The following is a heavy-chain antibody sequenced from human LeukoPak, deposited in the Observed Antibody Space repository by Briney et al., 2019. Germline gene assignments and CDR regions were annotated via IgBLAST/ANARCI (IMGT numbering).Heavy chain of an antibody. CDR2: IYYTGNT. CDR1: GGSISSYY. V-gene: IGHV4-59*06. J-gene: IGHJ3*02. CDR3: ARASLTTVTPDDAFDI. Sequence: SETLSLTCTVSGGSISSYYWSWIRQHPGKGLEWIGYIYYTGNTFYNPSLKSRVAISVDTSKNQFSLKLTSVTAADTAVYYCARASLTTVTPDDAFDIWGQGTMVTVSS. D-gene: IGHD4-17*01.